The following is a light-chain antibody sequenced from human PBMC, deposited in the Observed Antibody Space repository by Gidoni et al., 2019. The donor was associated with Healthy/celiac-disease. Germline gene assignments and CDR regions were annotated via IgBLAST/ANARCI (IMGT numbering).Light chain of an antibody. Sequence: QSALTQPASVPGSPGQSITISCTGTSSDVGGYNYVSWYQQPPGQAPKLMIYEVSNRPPGVSNRFSGSKSGKTASLTISGIQAEDEADYYCSSYTSSSTLVFGGGTKLTVL. CDR2: EVS. CDR1: SSDVGGYNY. CDR3: SSYTSSSTLV. J-gene: IGLJ2*01. V-gene: IGLV2-14*01.